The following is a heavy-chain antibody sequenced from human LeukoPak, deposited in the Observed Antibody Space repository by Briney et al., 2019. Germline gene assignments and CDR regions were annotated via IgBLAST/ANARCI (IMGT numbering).Heavy chain of an antibody. CDR2: INPNSASA. V-gene: IGHV1-8*03. CDR3: ARGDFGETNTAFDV. D-gene: IGHD4-17*01. CDR1: GYTFTDYD. Sequence: ASVKVSCKTSGYTFTDYDVHWGRQAPGQGLGWMGWINPNSASANYAQRLQGRVTFTRDTSLSIAYMELSSLTSEDAAVYFCARGDFGETNTAFDVWGQGTLVAVSS. J-gene: IGHJ3*01.